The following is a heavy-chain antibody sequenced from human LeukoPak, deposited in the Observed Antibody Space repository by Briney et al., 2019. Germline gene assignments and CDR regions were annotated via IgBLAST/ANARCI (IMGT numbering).Heavy chain of an antibody. CDR3: TTSGNPSLIDL. D-gene: IGHD1-26*01. J-gene: IGHJ3*01. Sequence: GGSLRLSCAASGFTFSNYMMHWVRQAPGKGLVWVSRIKSDGITITYADSVKGRFTISRDNAKNTLYLQMNSLKIEDTAVYYCTTSGNPSLIDLWGQGTMVTVSS. CDR2: IKSDGITI. V-gene: IGHV3-74*01. CDR1: GFTFSNYM.